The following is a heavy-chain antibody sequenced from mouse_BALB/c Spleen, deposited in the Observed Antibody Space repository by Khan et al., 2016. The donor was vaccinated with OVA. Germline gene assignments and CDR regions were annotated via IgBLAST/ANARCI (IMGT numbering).Heavy chain of an antibody. Sequence: VQLKESGAELVKSGATVKLSCTASGLNIKDTYMHWLKQWPEQGLEWIGRLDPPNGNTKYDPKFQGKATITADTADTSSNTAYLQLSSLTAEDTAVYYCARMARKWGQGTTLTVSS. CDR2: LDPPNGNT. CDR1: GLNIKDTY. V-gene: IGHV14-3*02. J-gene: IGHJ2*01. CDR3: ARMARK.